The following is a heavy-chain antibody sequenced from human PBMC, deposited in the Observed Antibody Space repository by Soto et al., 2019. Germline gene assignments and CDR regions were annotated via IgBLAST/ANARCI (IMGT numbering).Heavy chain of an antibody. Sequence: EVQLLQSGGGLVQPGGSLRLSCAASGFTFSPYSMNWVRQAPGKGLQWVAYISGSGGTTYYADSVKGRFTISRDNAENSLFLRMNSLRDEDTAVYYCARGQYGMDVWGQGTTVTVSS. CDR3: ARGQYGMDV. CDR1: GFTFSPYS. J-gene: IGHJ6*02. CDR2: ISGSGGTT. V-gene: IGHV3-48*02.